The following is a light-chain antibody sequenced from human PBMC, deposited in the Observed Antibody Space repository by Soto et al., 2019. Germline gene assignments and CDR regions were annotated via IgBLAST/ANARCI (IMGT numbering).Light chain of an antibody. V-gene: IGLV2-8*01. CDR1: SSDVGAYNY. Sequence: QSALTQPPSASGSPGQSVTISCTGTSSDVGAYNYVSWYQQHPGKAPKLIIYEVSRRPSGVPDRFSGSKSGNTASLTVSGLQAEDEADYYCGSYPGNSMGIFGGGTKLTVL. CDR3: GSYPGNSMGI. J-gene: IGLJ2*01. CDR2: EVS.